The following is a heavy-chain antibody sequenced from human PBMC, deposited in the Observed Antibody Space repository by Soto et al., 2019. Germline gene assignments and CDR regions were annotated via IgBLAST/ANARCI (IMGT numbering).Heavy chain of an antibody. D-gene: IGHD1-26*01. CDR2: ISAYNGNT. CDR1: GYTFTSYG. CDR3: AKETSGSYFPYYYYYYGMDV. Sequence: ASVKVSCKASGYTFTSYGISWVRQAPGQGLEWMGWISAYNGNTNYAQKLQGRVTMTTDTSTSTAYMELRSLRSDDTAVYYCAKETSGSYFPYYYYYYGMDVWGQGTTVTVSS. J-gene: IGHJ6*02. V-gene: IGHV1-18*04.